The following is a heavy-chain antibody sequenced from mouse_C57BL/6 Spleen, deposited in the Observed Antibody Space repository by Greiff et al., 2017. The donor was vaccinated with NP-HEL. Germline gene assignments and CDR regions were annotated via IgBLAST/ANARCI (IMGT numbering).Heavy chain of an antibody. V-gene: IGHV1-64*01. CDR2: IHPNSGST. D-gene: IGHD3-2*02. CDR1: GYTFTSYW. J-gene: IGHJ3*01. CDR3: ARRTAQATGFAY. Sequence: VQLQQSGAELVKPGASVKLSCKASGYTFTSYWMHWVKQRPGQGLEWIGMIHPNSGSTNYNEKFKSKATLTVDKSSSTAYMQLSSLTSEDSAVYYCARRTAQATGFAYWGQGTLVTVSA.